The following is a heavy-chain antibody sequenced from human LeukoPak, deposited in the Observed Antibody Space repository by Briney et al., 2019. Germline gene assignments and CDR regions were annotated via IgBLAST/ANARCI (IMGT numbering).Heavy chain of an antibody. J-gene: IGHJ5*02. Sequence: ASVKVSCKTYGSTFTWFLIHWVRQAPGQGREWVGTINPRGDITSYAQRFQGRVTLTEDTSTITFYMELSSLTSDDTAVYFCARPAYCDGTNCGYWLDPWGPGTLVTVSS. D-gene: IGHD2-21*01. V-gene: IGHV1-46*01. CDR1: GSTFTWFL. CDR3: ARPAYCDGTNCGYWLDP. CDR2: INPRGDIT.